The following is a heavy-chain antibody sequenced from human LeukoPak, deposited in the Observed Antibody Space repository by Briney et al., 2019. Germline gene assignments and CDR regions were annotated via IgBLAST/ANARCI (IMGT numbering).Heavy chain of an antibody. V-gene: IGHV1-8*01. CDR1: GYTFTSYD. CDR2: MNPNSGNT. J-gene: IGHJ3*02. D-gene: IGHD2-2*01. Sequence: ASVKVSCKASGYTFTSYDINWVRQAPGQGLEWMGWMNPNSGNTGYAQKFQGRVTMTRNTSISTAYMELSSLRSEDTAVYYCASDGPTCSSTSCSQIWGQGTMVTVSS. CDR3: ASDGPTCSSTSCSQI.